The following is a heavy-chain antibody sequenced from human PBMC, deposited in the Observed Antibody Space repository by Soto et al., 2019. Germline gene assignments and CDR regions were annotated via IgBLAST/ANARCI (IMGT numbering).Heavy chain of an antibody. CDR3: ARQGFSSAWLD. J-gene: IGHJ4*02. Sequence: GESLKISCKGSGYIFSNYWIAWVRQTPGKGLEWMGIVYPGDSDTKYSPSFQGQVTISADKSISTAYLEWSGLQASDTAMYYCARQGFSSAWLDWGQGTLVTVSS. CDR1: GYIFSNYW. CDR2: VYPGDSDT. D-gene: IGHD6-19*01. V-gene: IGHV5-51*01.